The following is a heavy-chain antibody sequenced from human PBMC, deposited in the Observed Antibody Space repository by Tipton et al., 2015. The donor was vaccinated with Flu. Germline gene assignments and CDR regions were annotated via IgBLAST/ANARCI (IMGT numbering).Heavy chain of an antibody. J-gene: IGHJ4*02. CDR2: IYTTGRC. V-gene: IGHV4-61*02. CDR3: ARDFLFFGELSTAYYFDS. CDR1: GASVSSGRYY. D-gene: IGHD3-16*01. Sequence: TLSLTCSVSGASVSSGRYYWTWIRRPAGKGLEWIGRIYTTGRCNYNPSLESRVTISVDPSKNQFSLSLPSVTAADTAVYYCARDFLFFGELSTAYYFDSWGQGTQVAVSS.